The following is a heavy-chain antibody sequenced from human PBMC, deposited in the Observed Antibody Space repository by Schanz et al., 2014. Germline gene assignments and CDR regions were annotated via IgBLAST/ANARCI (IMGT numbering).Heavy chain of an antibody. V-gene: IGHV3-74*01. J-gene: IGHJ3*01. Sequence: EVQLVESGGGFVQPGGSLRLSCAASGFTFSVYWMHWVRQPPGKGLVSVSRISGDGTTTSYADSVKGRFTISRDNSKNAVFLQMNNLRTEDTAAYFCASRLTVKAFGLWGQGTMVTVS. CDR2: ISGDGTTT. CDR1: GFTFSVYW. CDR3: ASRLTVKAFGL.